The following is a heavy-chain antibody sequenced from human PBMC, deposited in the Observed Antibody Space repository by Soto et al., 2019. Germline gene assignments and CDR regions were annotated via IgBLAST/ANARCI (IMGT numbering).Heavy chain of an antibody. CDR2: ISWNSNSI. CDR3: ANSQLIASRPFDY. V-gene: IGHV3-9*01. D-gene: IGHD1-1*01. CDR1: GFMFDDYA. J-gene: IGHJ4*02. Sequence: EVQLVESGGGLVQPGRSLRLSCEASGFMFDDYAMYWVRQAPGKGLEWVSGISWNSNSIVYADSVKGRFTISRDNAKNSVYLQMNNLKPEDTALYYCANSQLIASRPFDYWGQGTLVTVSS.